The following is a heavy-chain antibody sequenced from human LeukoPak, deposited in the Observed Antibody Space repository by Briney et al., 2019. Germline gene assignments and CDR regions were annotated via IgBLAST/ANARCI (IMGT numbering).Heavy chain of an antibody. CDR1: GFTFSSYW. CDR2: IKQDGSEK. J-gene: IGHJ4*02. D-gene: IGHD3-22*01. Sequence: GGSLRLSCAASGFTFSSYWMSWVRQAPGKGLEWVANIKQDGSEKYYVDSVKGRFTISRDNAKNSLYLQMNSLRAEDTAVYYCARDSYYYDSSGYYYDYWGQGTLVTVSS. V-gene: IGHV3-7*01. CDR3: ARDSYYYDSSGYYYDY.